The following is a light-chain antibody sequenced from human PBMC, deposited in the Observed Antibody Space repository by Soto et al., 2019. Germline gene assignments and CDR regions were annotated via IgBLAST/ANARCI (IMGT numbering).Light chain of an antibody. CDR3: QVWDTGSDHPV. CDR1: NIGDKN. V-gene: IGLV3-21*04. CDR2: YDS. J-gene: IGLJ2*01. Sequence: SSELTQPPSVSVAPGQTATITCGGTNIGDKNVHWYQQRPGQAPVLVIYYDSGRPSGISERFSGSNSANTATLTISRVEAGDEADYCCQVWDTGSDHPVFGGGTQLTVL.